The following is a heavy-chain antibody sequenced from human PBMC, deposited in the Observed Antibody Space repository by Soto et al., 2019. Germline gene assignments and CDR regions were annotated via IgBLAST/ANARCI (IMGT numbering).Heavy chain of an antibody. V-gene: IGHV3-23*01. CDR1: GFTFRTNV. CDR3: AKNGLDNSPSAIDS. D-gene: IGHD2-8*01. J-gene: IGHJ4*02. CDR2: ITGSGRDT. Sequence: HHGGSLGLSCAASGFTFRTNVLSWVRQTPGKGLDWVSGITGSGRDTYYADSVKGRFTISRDNSKNMVFLQMNSLRAEDTALYYCAKNGLDNSPSAIDSWGPGTLVTVSS.